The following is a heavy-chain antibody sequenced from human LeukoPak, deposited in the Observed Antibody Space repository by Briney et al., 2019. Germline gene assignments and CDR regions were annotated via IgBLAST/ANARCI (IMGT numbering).Heavy chain of an antibody. D-gene: IGHD5-12*01. CDR2: IYSGGTT. Sequence: GGSLRLSCAASGFTFSDYYMSWIRQAPGKGLEWVSVIYSGGTTYYADSVKGRFTISRDNSKNTLYLQMNSLRAEDTAVYYCARGFSGYDPFDYWGQGTLVTVSS. CDR1: GFTFSDYY. CDR3: ARGFSGYDPFDY. V-gene: IGHV3-66*01. J-gene: IGHJ4*02.